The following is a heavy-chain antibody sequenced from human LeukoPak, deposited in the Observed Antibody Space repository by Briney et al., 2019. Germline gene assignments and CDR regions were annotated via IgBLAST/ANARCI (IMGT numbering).Heavy chain of an antibody. Sequence: GASVKVSCKASGYTFTGYYMHWVRQAPGQGLEWMGWINPNSGGTNYAQKFQGWVTMTRDTSISTAYMELSRLRSGDTAVYYCARESVLWFGESWVYYFDYWGQGTLVTVSS. D-gene: IGHD3-10*01. CDR3: ARESVLWFGESWVYYFDY. CDR1: GYTFTGYY. J-gene: IGHJ4*02. V-gene: IGHV1-2*04. CDR2: INPNSGGT.